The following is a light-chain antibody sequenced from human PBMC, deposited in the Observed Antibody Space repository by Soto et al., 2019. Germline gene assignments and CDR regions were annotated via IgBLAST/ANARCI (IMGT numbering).Light chain of an antibody. CDR2: EVS. CDR1: SSDVGSYGL. V-gene: IGLV2-23*02. CDR3: CSYARSSTVL. Sequence: QSALTQAASVSGSPGQSITISCTGTSSDVGSYGLVSWYQQHPGKAPKLMIYEVSKRPFGVSDRFSGSKSGNTASLTISGLQAEDEADYYCCSYARSSTVLFGGGTKLTVL. J-gene: IGLJ2*01.